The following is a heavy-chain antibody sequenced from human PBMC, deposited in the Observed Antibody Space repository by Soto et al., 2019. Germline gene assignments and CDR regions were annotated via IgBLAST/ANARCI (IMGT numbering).Heavy chain of an antibody. CDR2: IFSNDEK. CDR1: GFSLSNGKVG. J-gene: IGHJ6*03. D-gene: IGHD6-19*01. CDR3: ARILFGRSVAGGYFYMDV. V-gene: IGHV2-26*01. Sequence: HVTLKESGPVLVKPTETLTLTCTVSGFSLSNGKVGVSWIRQPPGKALEWLAHIFSNDEKSYRTSLKSRITISEDTSKSKVVLTMTNVDTVDTATYYCARILFGRSVAGGYFYMDVWGKGTTVTVSS.